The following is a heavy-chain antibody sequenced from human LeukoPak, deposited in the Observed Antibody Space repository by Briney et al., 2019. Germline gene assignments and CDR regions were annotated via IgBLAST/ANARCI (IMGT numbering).Heavy chain of an antibody. D-gene: IGHD2-15*01. J-gene: IGHJ4*02. CDR2: ITGSGGSA. Sequence: PGGSLRLSCAASGFTFSSYAMSWVRQAPGKGMEWVSTITGSGGSAYYADSVKGRFTISRDNSKNTVYLQLNSLRAEDTALYYCAKRPYCSGTVCSHIDSWGQGTLVPSPQ. CDR3: AKRPYCSGTVCSHIDS. V-gene: IGHV3-23*01. CDR1: GFTFSSYA.